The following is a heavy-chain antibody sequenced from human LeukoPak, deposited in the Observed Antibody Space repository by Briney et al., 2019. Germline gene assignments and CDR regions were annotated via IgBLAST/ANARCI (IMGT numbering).Heavy chain of an antibody. Sequence: NPSETLSLTCTVDGGFFSGNYWTWIRQPPGKGLEWIGEINHNGNTNKNPSLKSRVTISVDTSKNQFSLKVISVTAADTAVYYCARAGITGTTRSQRYYYYGMDVWGQGTTVIVSS. CDR1: GGFFSGNY. J-gene: IGHJ6*02. CDR3: ARAGITGTTRSQRYYYYGMDV. CDR2: INHNGNT. D-gene: IGHD1-7*01. V-gene: IGHV4-34*01.